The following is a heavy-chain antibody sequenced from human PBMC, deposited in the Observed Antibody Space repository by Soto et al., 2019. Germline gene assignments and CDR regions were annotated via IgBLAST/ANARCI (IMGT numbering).Heavy chain of an antibody. CDR1: GGTFSSYA. Sequence: QVQLVQSGAEVKKPGSSVKVSCKASGGTFSSYAISWVRQAPGQGLEWMGGIIPIFGTANYAQKFQGRVTITADESTRTAYMELSSLRSEDTAVYYCAKHRRYFDWLLPIRYYYGMDVWGQGTTVTVSS. V-gene: IGHV1-69*01. CDR2: IIPIFGTA. D-gene: IGHD3-9*01. CDR3: AKHRRYFDWLLPIRYYYGMDV. J-gene: IGHJ6*02.